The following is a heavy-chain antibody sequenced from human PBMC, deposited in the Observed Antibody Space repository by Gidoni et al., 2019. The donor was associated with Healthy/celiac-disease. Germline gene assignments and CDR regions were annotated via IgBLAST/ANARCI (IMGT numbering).Heavy chain of an antibody. J-gene: IGHJ4*02. CDR2: IYSGGST. V-gene: IGHV3-66*02. D-gene: IGHD3-10*01. Sequence: EVQLVESGGGLVQPGGSLRLSCAASGFTVSSNYMSWVRQAQGKGLEWVSVIYSGGSTYYADSVKGRFTISRDNSKNTLYLQMNSLRAEDTAVYYCAREITRVRGVNQYYFDYWGQGTLVTVSS. CDR3: AREITRVRGVNQYYFDY. CDR1: GFTVSSNY.